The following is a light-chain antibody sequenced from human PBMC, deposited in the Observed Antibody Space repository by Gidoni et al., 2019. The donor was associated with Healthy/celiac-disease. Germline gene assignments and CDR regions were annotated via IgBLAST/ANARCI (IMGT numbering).Light chain of an antibody. CDR1: QDISNC. Sequence: DIQMTQSPYSLSASVGDRVTITCQASQDISNCLNWYQQKPGKAPKLLIYDASNVETGVPSRFSGSGTGTDFTFTISSLQPEDIATYYCQQYDTHPYTFGQGTRLEIK. J-gene: IGKJ2*01. V-gene: IGKV1-33*01. CDR2: DAS. CDR3: QQYDTHPYT.